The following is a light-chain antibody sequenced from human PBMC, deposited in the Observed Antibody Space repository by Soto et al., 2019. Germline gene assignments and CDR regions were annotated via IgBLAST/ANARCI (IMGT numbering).Light chain of an antibody. CDR2: GTS. Sequence: EIVMTQSPATLSVSPGERATLCCRASQSVSSNLAWYQQKPGQAPRLLIYGTSNRATGIPARFSGSGSGTDFTLTISSLEPEDFAVYYCHQRKSWPRTFGQGTKVDIK. CDR1: QSVSSN. J-gene: IGKJ1*01. V-gene: IGKV3D-15*01. CDR3: HQRKSWPRT.